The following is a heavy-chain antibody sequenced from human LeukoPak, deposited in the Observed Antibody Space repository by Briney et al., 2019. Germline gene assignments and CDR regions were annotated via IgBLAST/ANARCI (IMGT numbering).Heavy chain of an antibody. CDR1: GFTFSSYA. CDR2: ISYDGSNK. Sequence: PGRSLRLSCAASGFTFSSYAMHWVRQAPGKGLEWVAVISYDGSNKYYADSVKGRFTISRDNSKNTLYLQMNSLRAEDTAVYYCARGLGGGYCSSTSCYTGDGWFDPWGQGTLVTVSS. J-gene: IGHJ5*02. V-gene: IGHV3-30*04. CDR3: ARGLGGGYCSSTSCYTGDGWFDP. D-gene: IGHD2-2*02.